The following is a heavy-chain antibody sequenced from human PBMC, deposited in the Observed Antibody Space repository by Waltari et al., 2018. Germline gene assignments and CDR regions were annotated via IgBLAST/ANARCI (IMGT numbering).Heavy chain of an antibody. D-gene: IGHD6-6*01. CDR1: GFTFSRYG. V-gene: IGHV3-30*18. CDR2: VSYDGVNK. J-gene: IGHJ6*02. Sequence: QVQLVESGGGVVQPGRSLRLSCETSGFTFSRYGMHWVRQAPGKGRGWVAVVSYDGVNKHYVDPVKGRFTISRDNSKNTLYLQMNSLRVEDTAVYYCAKGLGRGMDVWGQGTTVTVSS. CDR3: AKGLGRGMDV.